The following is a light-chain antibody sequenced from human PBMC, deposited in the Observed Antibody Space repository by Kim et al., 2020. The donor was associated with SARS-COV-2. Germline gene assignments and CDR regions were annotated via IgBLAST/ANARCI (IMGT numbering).Light chain of an antibody. CDR1: SLRRYY. CDR3: NSRDSSDNHLNYV. V-gene: IGLV3-19*01. Sequence: SSELTQDPAVSVALGQTVRITCQGDSLRRYYASWYQQKPGQAPVLLIYGKNNRPSGIPDRFSGSSSGNTASLTITGAQAEDEADYYCNSRDSSDNHLNYV. J-gene: IGLJ1*01. CDR2: GKN.